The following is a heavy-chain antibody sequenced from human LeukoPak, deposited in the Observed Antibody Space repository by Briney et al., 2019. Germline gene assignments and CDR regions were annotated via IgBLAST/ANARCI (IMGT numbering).Heavy chain of an antibody. D-gene: IGHD4-17*01. CDR3: ARGGDYGDLRYFDY. V-gene: IGHV4-59*01. J-gene: IGHJ4*02. Sequence: SETLSLTCTVSGGSINNYYWSWIRQPPGKGLEWIGYIYYRGSTNYNPSLKSRVTFSVDTSKNQFSLKLNSVTAAGTAVYYCARGGDYGDLRYFDYWGQGTLVTVSS. CDR1: GGSINNYY. CDR2: IYYRGST.